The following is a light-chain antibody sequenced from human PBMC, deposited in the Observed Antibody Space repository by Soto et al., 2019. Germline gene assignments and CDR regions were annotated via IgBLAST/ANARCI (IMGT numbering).Light chain of an antibody. V-gene: IGLV1-47*01. CDR3: AAWDDSLSGVV. J-gene: IGLJ3*02. CDR2: RNH. Sequence: QAVVTQSPSASGTPGQRVPISCSGNSSNIGSNYVYWYQQLPGTAPKLLIYRNHQRPSGVPDRFSGSKSGTSASLAISGLRSEDETYYYCAAWDDSLSGVVFGGGTKVTVL. CDR1: SSNIGSNY.